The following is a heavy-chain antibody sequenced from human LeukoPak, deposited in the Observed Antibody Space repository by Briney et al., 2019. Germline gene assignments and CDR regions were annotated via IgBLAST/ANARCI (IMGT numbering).Heavy chain of an antibody. J-gene: IGHJ4*02. CDR2: ISAYNGNT. CDR3: ARLREMNYYDSSGHDY. Sequence: ASVKVSCKASGYTFTGYYMHWVRQAPGQGLEWMGWISAYNGNTNYAQKLQGRVTMTTDTSTSTAYMELRSLRSDDTAVYYCARLREMNYYDSSGHDYWGQGTLVTVSS. D-gene: IGHD3-22*01. CDR1: GYTFTGYY. V-gene: IGHV1-18*04.